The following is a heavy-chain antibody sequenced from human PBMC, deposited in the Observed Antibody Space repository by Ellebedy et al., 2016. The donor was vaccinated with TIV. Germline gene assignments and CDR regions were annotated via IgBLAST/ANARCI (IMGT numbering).Heavy chain of an antibody. CDR1: GFRFNTYD. D-gene: IGHD1-14*01. V-gene: IGHV3-48*02. J-gene: IGHJ4*02. CDR2: IGGNDVTK. CDR3: TRDPERSPDL. Sequence: GGSLRLXXAASGFRFNTYDMNWVRQAPGKGLEWISFIGGNDVTKYYADSVKGRFTVSRDNAKNALYLQMNSLRDEDTAVYYCTRDPERSPDLWGQGARVIVSS.